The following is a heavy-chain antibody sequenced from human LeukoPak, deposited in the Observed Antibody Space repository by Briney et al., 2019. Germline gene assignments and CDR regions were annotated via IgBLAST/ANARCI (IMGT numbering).Heavy chain of an antibody. J-gene: IGHJ3*02. CDR1: GGSISSYY. D-gene: IGHD3-22*01. V-gene: IGHV4-4*07. Sequence: SETLSLTCTVSGGSISSYYWSWIRQPAGKGLEWIGRIYTSGSTNYNPSLKSRVTISVDTSKNQFSLKLSSVTAADTAVYYCARDRDARGYYDSSGYLGIWGQGTMVTVSS. CDR3: ARDRDARGYYDSSGYLGI. CDR2: IYTSGST.